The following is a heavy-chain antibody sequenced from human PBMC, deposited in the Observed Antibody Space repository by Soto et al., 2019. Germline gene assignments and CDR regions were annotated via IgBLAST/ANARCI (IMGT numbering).Heavy chain of an antibody. CDR3: AKEAAKIDYYYYGMDV. CDR1: GFTFSSYA. D-gene: IGHD6-13*01. Sequence: PGGSLRLSCAASGFTFSSYAMSWVRQAPGKGLEWVSAISGSGGSTYYADSVKGRFTISGDNSKNTLYLQMNSLRAEDTAVYYCAKEAAKIDYYYYGMDVWGQGTTVTVYS. V-gene: IGHV3-23*01. CDR2: ISGSGGST. J-gene: IGHJ6*02.